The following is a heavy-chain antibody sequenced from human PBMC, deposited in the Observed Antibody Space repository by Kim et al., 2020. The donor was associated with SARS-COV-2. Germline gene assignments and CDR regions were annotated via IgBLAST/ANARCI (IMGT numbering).Heavy chain of an antibody. Sequence: GGSLRLSCAASGFTFSSYGMHWVRQAPGKGLEWVAVIWYDGSNKYYADSVKGRFTISRDNSKNTLYLQMSSLRAEDTAVYYCARRDNYGRLPTYNYGMDVWGQGAKGTVS. D-gene: IGHD5-18*01. CDR1: GFTFSSYG. CDR3: ARRDNYGRLPTYNYGMDV. J-gene: IGHJ6*02. CDR2: IWYDGSNK. V-gene: IGHV3-33*01.